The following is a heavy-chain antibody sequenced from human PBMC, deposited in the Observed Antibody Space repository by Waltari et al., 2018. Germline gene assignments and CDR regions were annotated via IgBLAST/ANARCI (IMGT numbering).Heavy chain of an antibody. CDR1: GYSISSGYY. Sequence: QVQLQESGPGLVKPSETLSLTCAVSGYSISSGYYWGWIRQPPGKGLEWIGSIYHSGSTYDIPSLKSRVTISVDTSKNRFSLKLSSVTAADTAVYYCARGHLYSSSWYDRREEDYWGQGTLVTVSS. CDR3: ARGHLYSSSWYDRREEDY. V-gene: IGHV4-38-2*01. J-gene: IGHJ4*02. D-gene: IGHD6-13*01. CDR2: IYHSGST.